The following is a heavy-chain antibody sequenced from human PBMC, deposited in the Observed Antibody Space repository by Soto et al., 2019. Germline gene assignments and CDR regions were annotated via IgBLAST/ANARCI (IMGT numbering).Heavy chain of an antibody. V-gene: IGHV3-23*01. CDR3: AIHWAYGSGNWCDP. CDR1: GFTFSSYA. Sequence: EVQLLESGGGLVQPGGSLRLSCAASGFTFSSYAMSWVRQAPGKGLEWVSAISGSGGSTYYADSVKGRFTISSDNSKNALYRQMNSLRAENTAVYNCAIHWAYGSGNWCDPWSQGTLFTVSS. J-gene: IGHJ5*02. CDR2: ISGSGGST. D-gene: IGHD3-10*01.